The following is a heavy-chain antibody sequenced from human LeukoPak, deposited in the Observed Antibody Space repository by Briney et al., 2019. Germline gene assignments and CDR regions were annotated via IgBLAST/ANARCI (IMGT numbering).Heavy chain of an antibody. CDR1: GFTFSTYD. CDR3: AQGGYFAFDI. V-gene: IGHV3-23*01. Sequence: GGSLRLSCAASGFTFSTYDMQWVRQAPGKGLEWVSGISRSGRTYYTDSVKGRFSISRDNSKDTLYLQMNSLRAEDTAVYYCAQGGYFAFDIWGQGTMVAVSS. CDR2: ISRSGRT. J-gene: IGHJ3*02. D-gene: IGHD2-2*03.